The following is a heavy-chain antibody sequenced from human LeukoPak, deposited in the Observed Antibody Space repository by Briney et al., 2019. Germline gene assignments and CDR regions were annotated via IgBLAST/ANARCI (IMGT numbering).Heavy chain of an antibody. CDR2: IYYSGST. J-gene: IGHJ6*03. CDR1: GGSISSSSYY. Sequence: PSETLSLTCTVSGGSISSSSYYWGRIRQPPGKGLEWIGSIYYSGSTYYNPSLKSRVTISVDTSKNQFSLKLSSVTAADTAVYYCARHVGYSSSWYPDYYYYYYMDVWGKGTTVTVSS. CDR3: ARHVGYSSSWYPDYYYYYYMDV. V-gene: IGHV4-39*01. D-gene: IGHD6-13*01.